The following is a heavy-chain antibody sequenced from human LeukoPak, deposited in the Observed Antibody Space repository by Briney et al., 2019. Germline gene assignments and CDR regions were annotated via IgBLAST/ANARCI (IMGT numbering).Heavy chain of an antibody. D-gene: IGHD3-9*01. Sequence: ASVKVSCKASGGTFSSYAISWVRQAPGQGLEWMGGIIPIFGTANYAQKFQGRVTITADESTSTAYMELSSLRSEDTAVYYCARVDLLTGYYFFDYWGQGTLVTVSS. J-gene: IGHJ4*02. CDR2: IIPIFGTA. CDR3: ARVDLLTGYYFFDY. V-gene: IGHV1-69*13. CDR1: GGTFSSYA.